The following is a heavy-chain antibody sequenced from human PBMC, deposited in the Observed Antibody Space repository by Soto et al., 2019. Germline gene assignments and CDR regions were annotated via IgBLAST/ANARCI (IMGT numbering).Heavy chain of an antibody. V-gene: IGHV1-69*06. J-gene: IGHJ5*02. Sequence: GASVKVSCKASGGTFSSYAISWVRQAPGQGLEWMGGIIPIFGTANYAQKFQGRVTITADKSTSTACMELSSLRSEDTAVYYCARGGIAAATNWFDPWGQGTLVTVSS. CDR3: ARGGIAAATNWFDP. CDR2: IIPIFGTA. D-gene: IGHD6-13*01. CDR1: GGTFSSYA.